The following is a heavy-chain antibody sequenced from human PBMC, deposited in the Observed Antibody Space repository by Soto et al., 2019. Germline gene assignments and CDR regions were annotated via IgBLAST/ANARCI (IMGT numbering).Heavy chain of an antibody. CDR2: IYTSGST. J-gene: IGHJ3*02. CDR1: GGSISSYY. CDR3: ARVLRYYDFWSGPDAFDI. Sequence: QVQLQESGPGLVKPSETLSLTCTVSGGSISSYYWSWIRQPAGKGLEWIGRIYTSGSTNYNPSLKSRVTMSVDTSKTPCSLKLSSVTAADPAVYYCARVLRYYDFWSGPDAFDIWGQGTMVTVSS. D-gene: IGHD3-3*01. V-gene: IGHV4-4*07.